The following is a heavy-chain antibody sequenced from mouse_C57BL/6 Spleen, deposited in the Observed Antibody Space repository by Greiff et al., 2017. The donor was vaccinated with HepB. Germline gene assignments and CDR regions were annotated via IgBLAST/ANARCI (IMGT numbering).Heavy chain of an antibody. D-gene: IGHD4-1*01. J-gene: IGHJ3*01. CDR2: IHPNSGST. CDR3: ARGPSEGAGTWFAY. CDR1: GYTFTSYW. V-gene: IGHV1-64*01. Sequence: QVQLQQPGAELVKPGASVKLSCKASGYTFTSYWMHWVKQRPGQGLEWIGMIHPNSGSTNYNEKFKSKATLTVDKSSSTAYMQLSSLTSEDSAVYYCARGPSEGAGTWFAYWGQGTLVTVSA.